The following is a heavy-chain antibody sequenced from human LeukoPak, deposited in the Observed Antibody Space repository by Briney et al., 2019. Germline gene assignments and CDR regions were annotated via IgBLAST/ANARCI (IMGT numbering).Heavy chain of an antibody. CDR1: GHSFTNHW. D-gene: IGHD1-26*01. CDR3: ARRRYSGSPNWFDP. Sequence: GESLKISCEASGHSFTNHWIGWVRQMPGKGLEWIGIINLGDSDTKYSPSFQCQVTIPLDKPISTAYLQWRSLKAPDTAMYYCARRRYSGSPNWFDPWGQGTLATVSS. V-gene: IGHV5-51*01. J-gene: IGHJ5*02. CDR2: INLGDSDT.